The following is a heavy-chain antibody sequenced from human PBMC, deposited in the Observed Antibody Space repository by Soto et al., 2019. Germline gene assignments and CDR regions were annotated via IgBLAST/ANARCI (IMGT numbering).Heavy chain of an antibody. CDR2: IYYSGST. D-gene: IGHD3-22*01. V-gene: IGHV4-30-4*01. Sequence: QVQLQESGPGLVKPSQTLSLTCTVSGCSISSGDYYWSWIRPPPGKGLEWIGYIYYSGSTYYNPSIKSRVTISVDTSKNQFSLKLSSVTAADTAVYYCLGSGYWYRNCDYWGQGTLVTVSS. CDR3: LGSGYWYRNCDY. CDR1: GCSISSGDYY. J-gene: IGHJ4*02.